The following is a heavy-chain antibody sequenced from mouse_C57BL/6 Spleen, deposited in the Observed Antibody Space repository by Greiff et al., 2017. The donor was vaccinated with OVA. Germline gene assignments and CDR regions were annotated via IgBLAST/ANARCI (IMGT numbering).Heavy chain of an antibody. CDR3: ARLVTTVVAPGYFDY. J-gene: IGHJ2*01. D-gene: IGHD1-1*01. Sequence: EVQVVESGPELVKPGASVKIPCKASGYTFTDYNMDWVKQSHGKSLEWIGDINPNNGGTIYNQKFKGKATLTVDKSSSTAYMELRSLTSEDTAVYYCARLVTTVVAPGYFDYWGQGTTLTVSS. CDR1: GYTFTDYN. CDR2: INPNNGGT. V-gene: IGHV1-18*01.